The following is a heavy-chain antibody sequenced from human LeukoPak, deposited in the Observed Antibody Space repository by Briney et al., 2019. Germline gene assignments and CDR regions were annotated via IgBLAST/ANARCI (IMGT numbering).Heavy chain of an antibody. D-gene: IGHD1-7*01. CDR1: GGSISSYY. J-gene: IGHJ6*03. Sequence: SETLSLTCTVSGGSISSYYWSWIRQPPGKGLEWIGYIYYSGSTNYNPSLKSRVTMSVDTSKNQFSLKLSSVTAADTAVYYCASETTSAHYYYMDVWGKGTTVTISS. V-gene: IGHV4-59*12. CDR2: IYYSGST. CDR3: ASETTSAHYYYMDV.